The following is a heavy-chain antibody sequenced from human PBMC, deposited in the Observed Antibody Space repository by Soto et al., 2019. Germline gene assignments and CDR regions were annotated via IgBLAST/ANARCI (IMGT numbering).Heavy chain of an antibody. V-gene: IGHV1-2*02. D-gene: IGHD3-16*01. CDR1: GYTFTGYY. CDR3: ASLTFGGVTNWFDP. CDR2: INPNSGGT. J-gene: IGHJ5*02. Sequence: ASVKVSCKASGYTFTGYYMHWVRQAPGQGLEWMGWINPNSGGTNYAQKFQGRVTMTRDTSISTAYMELSRLRSDDTAVYYCASLTFGGVTNWFDPWGQGALVTVSS.